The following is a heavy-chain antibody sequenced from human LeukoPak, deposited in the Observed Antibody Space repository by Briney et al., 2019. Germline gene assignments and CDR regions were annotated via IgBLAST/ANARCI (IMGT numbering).Heavy chain of an antibody. D-gene: IGHD6-13*01. Sequence: GGSLRLSCAASGFTFSSYAMHWVRQAPGKGLEWVSVISYDGSNKYYADSVKGRFTIYRDNSKNTLYLQMNSLRAEDTAVYYCARQASAGKTLYFDYWGQGTLVTVSS. J-gene: IGHJ4*02. CDR2: ISYDGSNK. CDR1: GFTFSSYA. CDR3: ARQASAGKTLYFDY. V-gene: IGHV3-30-3*01.